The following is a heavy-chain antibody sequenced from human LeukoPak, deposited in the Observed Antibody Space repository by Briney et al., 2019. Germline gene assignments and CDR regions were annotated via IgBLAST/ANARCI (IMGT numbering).Heavy chain of an antibody. Sequence: GASVKVSCKASGYTFTSYYMHWVRQAPGQGLEWMGIINPSGGSTSYAQKFQGRVTMTRDTSTSTVYMELRSLRSDDTAVYYCARVVDYYDSSGTDLDYWGQGTLVTVSS. CDR1: GYTFTSYY. J-gene: IGHJ4*02. D-gene: IGHD3-22*01. CDR2: INPSGGST. V-gene: IGHV1-46*01. CDR3: ARVVDYYDSSGTDLDY.